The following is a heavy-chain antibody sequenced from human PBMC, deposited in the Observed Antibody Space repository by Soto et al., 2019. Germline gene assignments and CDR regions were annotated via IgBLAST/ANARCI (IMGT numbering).Heavy chain of an antibody. CDR1: GGSISSGDYY. CDR3: ARAIAARPLDFDY. J-gene: IGHJ4*02. V-gene: IGHV4-30-4*01. D-gene: IGHD6-6*01. Sequence: QVQLQESGPGLVKPSQTLSLTCTVSGGSISSGDYYWSWIRQPPGKGLEWIGYIYYSGSTYYNPSLKSRVTIAVDTSKNQFSLKLSSVTAADTAVYYCARAIAARPLDFDYWGQGTLVTVSS. CDR2: IYYSGST.